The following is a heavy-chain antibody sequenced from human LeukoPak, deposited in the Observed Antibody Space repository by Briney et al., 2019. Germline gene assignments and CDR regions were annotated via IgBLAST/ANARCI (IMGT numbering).Heavy chain of an antibody. Sequence: SETLSLTCTISGGSISSSSYYWGWIRQPPGKGLEWIGSIYYSGSTYYNPSLKSRVTISVDTSKNQFSLKLSSVTAADTAVYYCARDSGLPDYWGQGILVTVSS. CDR1: GGSISSSSYY. J-gene: IGHJ4*02. V-gene: IGHV4-39*07. CDR2: IYYSGST. CDR3: ARDSGLPDY. D-gene: IGHD3-10*01.